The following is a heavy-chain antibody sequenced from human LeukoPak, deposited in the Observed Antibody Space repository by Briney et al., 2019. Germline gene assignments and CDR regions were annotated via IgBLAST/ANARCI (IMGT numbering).Heavy chain of an antibody. Sequence: ASVKVSCKASGGTFSSYAISWVRQAPGQRLEWMGGIFPIFGTSNYLQKFQGRVTITTDESTSTAYMELISLRSEDTAVYYCAVQGRYCSGGSCYYFDYWGQGTLVTVSS. J-gene: IGHJ4*02. CDR3: AVQGRYCSGGSCYYFDY. V-gene: IGHV1-69*05. CDR1: GGTFSSYA. CDR2: IFPIFGTS. D-gene: IGHD2-15*01.